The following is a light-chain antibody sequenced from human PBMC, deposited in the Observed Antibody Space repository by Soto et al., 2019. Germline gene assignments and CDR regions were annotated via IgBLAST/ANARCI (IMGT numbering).Light chain of an antibody. CDR3: SSYAGSNSVV. CDR1: GSDIAVYNY. J-gene: IGLJ2*01. V-gene: IGLV2-8*01. CDR2: EVS. Sequence: QSALTQPPSASGSPGQSVTISCAGTGSDIAVYNYVSWYQQHPGKAPKLIIFEVSKRPSGVPDRFSGSKSGNTASLTVSGLQADDEADYYCSSYAGSNSVVFGGGTQLTVL.